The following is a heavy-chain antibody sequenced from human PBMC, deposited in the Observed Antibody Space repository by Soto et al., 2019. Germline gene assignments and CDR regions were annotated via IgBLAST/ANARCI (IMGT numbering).Heavy chain of an antibody. CDR1: GFTFNTSW. J-gene: IGHJ4*02. V-gene: IGHV3-7*05. D-gene: IGHD3-10*01. CDR2: MNQHGSEK. CDR3: VSWAGSSY. Sequence: EVQLVESGGGLVQPGGSLRLSCAASGFTFNTSWISWVRRAPGKGLEWVAHMNQHGSEKYYVDSVEGRFTISGDDAKNSLYLQMNSLGAEDTAVYYCVSWAGSSYWGQGTLVTVSS.